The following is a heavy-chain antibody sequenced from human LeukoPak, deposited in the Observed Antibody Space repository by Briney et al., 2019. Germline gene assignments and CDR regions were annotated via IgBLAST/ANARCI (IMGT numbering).Heavy chain of an antibody. V-gene: IGHV4-38-2*02. CDR1: GYSISSDYC. CDR3: HTGDYDA. Sequence: SETLSLTCTVSGYSISSDYCWGWIRQPPGKGPEWIGNFYHSGSAYHIPSLKSRVTISVDTSKNQFSPKLSSVTAADTAVYYCHTGDYDAWGQGTLVTVSS. CDR2: FYHSGSA. D-gene: IGHD3-16*01. J-gene: IGHJ5*02.